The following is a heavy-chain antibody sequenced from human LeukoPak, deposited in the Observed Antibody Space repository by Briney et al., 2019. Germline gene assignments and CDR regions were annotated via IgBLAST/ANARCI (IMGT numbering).Heavy chain of an antibody. Sequence: PGGSLRLSCAASGFTFSSYWMSWVRQAPGKGLEWVSNIKRGGSEKYYVDSGKGRFTISRDNAKNSLYLKMNSLRAEDTAVYYCARGRFWSGYLYYFDYWGQGTLVTVSS. D-gene: IGHD3-3*01. CDR2: IKRGGSEK. V-gene: IGHV3-7*01. CDR1: GFTFSSYW. CDR3: ARGRFWSGYLYYFDY. J-gene: IGHJ4*02.